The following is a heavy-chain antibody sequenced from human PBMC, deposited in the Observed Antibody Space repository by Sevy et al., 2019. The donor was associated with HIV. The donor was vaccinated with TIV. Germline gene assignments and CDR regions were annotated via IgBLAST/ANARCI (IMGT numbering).Heavy chain of an antibody. CDR2: ISFDGSNK. D-gene: IGHD6-13*01. J-gene: IGHJ4*02. Sequence: GGSPRLSCAASGLIFSHYGMHWVRQAPGKGLEWVAFISFDGSNKYYVDSVKGRFTISRDNSKNTLYLQMNSLRTEDTALYYCAKNTAAAGTGGFDYWGQGTLVTVSS. V-gene: IGHV3-30*02. CDR3: AKNTAAAGTGGFDY. CDR1: GLIFSHYG.